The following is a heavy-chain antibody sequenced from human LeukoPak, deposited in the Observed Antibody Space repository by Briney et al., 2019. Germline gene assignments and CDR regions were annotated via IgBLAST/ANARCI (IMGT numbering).Heavy chain of an antibody. D-gene: IGHD6-6*01. Sequence: PGGSLRLSCEASGLSFSSYSMDWVRQAPGKGLEWVSYISSSSSTIYYADSVKGRFTISRDNAKNSLYLQMNSLRVEDTAIYYCARNPHSSSFGWGQGTLVTVSS. V-gene: IGHV3-48*01. J-gene: IGHJ4*02. CDR2: ISSSSSTI. CDR1: GLSFSSYS. CDR3: ARNPHSSSFG.